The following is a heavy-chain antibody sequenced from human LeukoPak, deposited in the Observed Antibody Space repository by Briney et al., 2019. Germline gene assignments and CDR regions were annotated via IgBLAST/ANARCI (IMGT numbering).Heavy chain of an antibody. CDR2: ISYDGSNK. CDR1: GFTFSSYA. D-gene: IGHD6-13*01. V-gene: IGHV3-30*04. J-gene: IGHJ4*02. Sequence: GGSLILSCAASGFTFSSYAMHWVRQAPGKGLEWVAVISYDGSNKYYADSVKGLFPISRDNSKNTLSLQMNSMRDEATAVYYCARDLWSGGGQQLTRRFDYWGQGTLVTVSS. CDR3: ARDLWSGGGQQLTRRFDY.